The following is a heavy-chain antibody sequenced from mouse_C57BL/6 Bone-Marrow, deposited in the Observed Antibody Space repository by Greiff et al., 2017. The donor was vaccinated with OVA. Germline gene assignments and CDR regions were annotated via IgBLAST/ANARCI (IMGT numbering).Heavy chain of an antibody. J-gene: IGHJ2*01. Sequence: QVQLKESGAELARPGASVKLSCKASGYTFTSYGISWVKQRTGQGLEWIGEIYPRSGNTYYNEKFKGKATLTADKSSCTAYMELRSLTSEDSAVYFCAMGIYYGYFDYWGQGTTLTVSS. CDR1: GYTFTSYG. D-gene: IGHD2-1*01. CDR2: IYPRSGNT. V-gene: IGHV1-81*01. CDR3: AMGIYYGYFDY.